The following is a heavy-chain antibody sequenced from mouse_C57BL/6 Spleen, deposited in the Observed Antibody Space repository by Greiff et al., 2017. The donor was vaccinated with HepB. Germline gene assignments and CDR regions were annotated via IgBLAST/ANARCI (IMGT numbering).Heavy chain of an antibody. V-gene: IGHV2-6-1*01. J-gene: IGHJ4*01. CDR3: ARHEPRYYAMDY. Sequence: VKVVESGPGLVAPSQSLSITCTVSGFSFTSYGVHWVRQPPGKGLEWLVVIWSDGSTTYNSALKSRLSISKDNSKSQVFLKMNSLQTDDTAMYYCARHEPRYYAMDYWGQGTSVTVSS. CDR1: GFSFTSYG. CDR2: IWSDGST.